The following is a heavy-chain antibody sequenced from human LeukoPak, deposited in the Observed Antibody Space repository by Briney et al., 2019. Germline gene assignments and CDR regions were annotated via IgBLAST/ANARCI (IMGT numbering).Heavy chain of an antibody. CDR3: ARGPMRGRFDP. V-gene: IGHV4-34*01. CDR1: GGSFSGYS. CDR2: INHSGSI. Sequence: SETLSLTCAVYGGSFSGYSWNYIRQPPGKGLEWIGEINHSGSINYNPSLKSRVTISVETSKNQFSLKLSSVTAADTAVYYCARGPMRGRFDPWGQGTLVTVSS. J-gene: IGHJ5*02.